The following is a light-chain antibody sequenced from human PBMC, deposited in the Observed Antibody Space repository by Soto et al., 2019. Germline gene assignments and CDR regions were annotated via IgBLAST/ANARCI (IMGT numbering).Light chain of an antibody. CDR1: SSDVGSYNL. Sequence: QSALPQPASVSGYPGQSITISCTGTSSDVGSYNLVSWYQQHPGKAPKLMIYEVSKRPSGVSNRFSGSKSGNTASLTISGLQAEDEADYYCCSYAGSSTFVFGGGTNVTVL. J-gene: IGLJ2*01. V-gene: IGLV2-23*02. CDR2: EVS. CDR3: CSYAGSSTFV.